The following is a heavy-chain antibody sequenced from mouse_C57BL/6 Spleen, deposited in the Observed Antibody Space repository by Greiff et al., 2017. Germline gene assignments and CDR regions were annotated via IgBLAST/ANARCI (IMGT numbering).Heavy chain of an antibody. CDR2: IDPETGGT. CDR3: TSSKLGRSGYFDY. V-gene: IGHV1-15*01. D-gene: IGHD4-1*01. J-gene: IGHJ2*01. CDR1: GYTFTDYE. Sequence: VQLQQSGAELVRPGASVTLSCKASGYTFTDYEMHWVKQTPVHGLEWIGAIDPETGGTAYNQKFKGKAILTADKSSSTAYMELRSLTSEDSAVYYCTSSKLGRSGYFDYWGQGTTLTVSS.